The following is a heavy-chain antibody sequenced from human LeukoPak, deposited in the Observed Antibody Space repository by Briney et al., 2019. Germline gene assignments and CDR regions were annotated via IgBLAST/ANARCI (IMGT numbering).Heavy chain of an antibody. CDR2: IYHSGSTYYSGST. Sequence: SETLSLTCTVSGASITTSSYYWAWLRQSPGKGLEWIGSIYHSGSTYYSGSTYYNPSLRRRVSLSVDTSKHQFSLRLTSMTAADTAVYFCATARTAVVTPGEEDGFDIWGHGTMVTVSS. CDR1: GASITTSSYY. CDR3: ATARTAVVTPGEEDGFDI. D-gene: IGHD4-23*01. V-gene: IGHV4-39*02. J-gene: IGHJ3*02.